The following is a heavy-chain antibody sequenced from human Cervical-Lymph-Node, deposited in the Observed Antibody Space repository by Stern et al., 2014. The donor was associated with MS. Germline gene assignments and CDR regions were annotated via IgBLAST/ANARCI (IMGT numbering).Heavy chain of an antibody. Sequence: EVQLVESGARLVQPGESLRLSCAASGFTFSSYSMNWVRQAPGNGLEWVSYISSSRSNTYYADSVKGQFTISRDNAKNSLFLQMSSLRAEDTAVYYCARDIVTRGYWGQGTLVTVSS. V-gene: IGHV3-48*01. CDR1: GFTFSSYS. D-gene: IGHD1-26*01. CDR3: ARDIVTRGY. J-gene: IGHJ4*02. CDR2: ISSSRSNT.